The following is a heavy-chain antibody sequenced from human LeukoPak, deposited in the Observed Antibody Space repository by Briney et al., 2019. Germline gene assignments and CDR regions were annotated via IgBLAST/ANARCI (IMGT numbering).Heavy chain of an antibody. CDR2: ISAYSGNT. Sequence: GASAKVSCKASGYIFTNYAISWVRQAPGQGLEWMGWISAYSGNTNYAQKLQGRVTMTTDTSTSTAYMELRSLRSDDTAVYYCARDKVTGTTWFDPWGQGTLVTVSS. CDR1: GYIFTNYA. J-gene: IGHJ5*02. D-gene: IGHD1-7*01. V-gene: IGHV1-18*01. CDR3: ARDKVTGTTWFDP.